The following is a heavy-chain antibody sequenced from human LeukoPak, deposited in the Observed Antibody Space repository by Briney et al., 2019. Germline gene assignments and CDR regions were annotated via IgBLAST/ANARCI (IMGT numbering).Heavy chain of an antibody. Sequence: GGSLRLSCAASGFTFSSYAMSWVRKAPGKGLEWVSAISGSGGSTYYADSVKGRFTISRDNSKNTLYLQMNSLRAEDTAVYYCAQTDYYGSGSSWFFDYWGQGTLVTVSS. D-gene: IGHD3-10*01. J-gene: IGHJ4*02. CDR1: GFTFSSYA. V-gene: IGHV3-23*01. CDR3: AQTDYYGSGSSWFFDY. CDR2: ISGSGGST.